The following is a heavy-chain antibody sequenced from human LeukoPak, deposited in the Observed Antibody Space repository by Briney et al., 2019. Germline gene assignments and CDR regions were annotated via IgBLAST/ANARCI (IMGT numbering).Heavy chain of an antibody. V-gene: IGHV3-21*01. Sequence: GGSLRLSCAASGFTFSSYGMHWVRQAPGKGLEWVSSISSSSSYIYYADSVKGRFTISRDNAKNSLYLQMNSLRAEDTAVYYCARDGPGWELLDYWGQGTLVTVSS. J-gene: IGHJ4*02. CDR3: ARDGPGWELLDY. D-gene: IGHD1-26*01. CDR1: GFTFSSYG. CDR2: ISSSSSYI.